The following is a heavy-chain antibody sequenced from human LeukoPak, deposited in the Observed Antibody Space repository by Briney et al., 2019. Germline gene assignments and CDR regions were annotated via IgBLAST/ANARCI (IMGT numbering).Heavy chain of an antibody. Sequence: SETLSLTCTVSGGSISSYYWSWIRQPPGEGLEWIGYIYYSGSTNYNPSLKSRVTISVDTSKNQFSLKLSSVTAADTAVYYCAGNYYDSSGYYLWGQGTLVTVSS. CDR3: AGNYYDSSGYYL. V-gene: IGHV4-59*08. CDR1: GGSISSYY. J-gene: IGHJ5*02. CDR2: IYYSGST. D-gene: IGHD3-22*01.